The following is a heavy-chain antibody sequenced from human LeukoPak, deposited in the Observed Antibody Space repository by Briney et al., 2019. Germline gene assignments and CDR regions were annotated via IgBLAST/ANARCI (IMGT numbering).Heavy chain of an antibody. J-gene: IGHJ4*02. CDR3: ARDSSMLRGPLVIYYFDF. Sequence: GGSLRLSCAASGFTFSTYAMAWVRQAPGKGLEWVSAFSNSGETHYADSVKGRFTISRDNSKNTLYLQMNSLRADDTAVYYCARDSSMLRGPLVIYYFDFWGQGTLVTVSS. CDR1: GFTFSTYA. D-gene: IGHD3-10*01. CDR2: FSNSGET. V-gene: IGHV3-23*01.